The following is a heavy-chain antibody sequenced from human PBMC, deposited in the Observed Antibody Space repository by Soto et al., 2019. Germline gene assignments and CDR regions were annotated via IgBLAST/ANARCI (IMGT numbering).Heavy chain of an antibody. CDR3: AADLTSTWNSDLDY. Sequence: GGSLRLSCAASGITFTDYGFNWVRPASGKGLEWVSSISSSGPYTSYADSVKGRFTLSRDNAKNSLSLHMNNLRAEDTAVYYCAADLTSTWNSDLDYWGQGALVTVSS. J-gene: IGHJ4*02. V-gene: IGHV3-21*06. D-gene: IGHD1-7*01. CDR2: ISSSGPYT. CDR1: GITFTDYG.